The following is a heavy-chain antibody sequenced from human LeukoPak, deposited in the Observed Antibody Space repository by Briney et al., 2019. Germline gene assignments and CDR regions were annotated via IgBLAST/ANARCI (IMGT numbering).Heavy chain of an antibody. CDR1: EFTFSDYY. Sequence: PGGSLRLSCAASEFTFSDYYMSWIRQAPGKGLEWVSYISSGGTITHYADSVKGRFTISRDNAKNLLYLQMNSLRAEDTAVYFCARAGASRRYYFDYWGQGTLVTVSS. CDR3: ARAGASRRYYFDY. V-gene: IGHV3-11*04. J-gene: IGHJ4*02. CDR2: ISSGGTIT. D-gene: IGHD1-26*01.